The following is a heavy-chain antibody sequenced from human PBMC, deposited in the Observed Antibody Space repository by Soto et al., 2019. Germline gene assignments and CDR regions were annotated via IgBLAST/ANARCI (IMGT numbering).Heavy chain of an antibody. D-gene: IGHD3-22*01. CDR3: ARVYYYDSSGPRDAFDI. CDR2: INPSGGST. CDR1: GYTFTSNY. J-gene: IGHJ3*02. Sequence: SVKVTCKASGYTFTSNYMHWVRQAPGQGLEWMGIINPSGGSTSYAQKFQGRVTMTRDTSTSTVYMELSSLRSEDTAVYYCARVYYYDSSGPRDAFDIWGQGTMVTVSS. V-gene: IGHV1-46*03.